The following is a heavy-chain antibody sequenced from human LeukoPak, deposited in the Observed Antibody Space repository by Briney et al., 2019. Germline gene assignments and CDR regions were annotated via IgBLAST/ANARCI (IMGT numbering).Heavy chain of an antibody. V-gene: IGHV3-30*18. Sequence: GGSLRLSCAASGFTFSSYGMHWVRQAPGKGLEWVAVISYDGSNKYHADSVKGRFTISGDNSKNTLYLQMNSLRAEDTAVYYCAKAHGNYYDSSGYYSYFDYWGQGTLVTVSS. CDR3: AKAHGNYYDSSGYYSYFDY. D-gene: IGHD3-22*01. CDR1: GFTFSSYG. CDR2: ISYDGSNK. J-gene: IGHJ4*02.